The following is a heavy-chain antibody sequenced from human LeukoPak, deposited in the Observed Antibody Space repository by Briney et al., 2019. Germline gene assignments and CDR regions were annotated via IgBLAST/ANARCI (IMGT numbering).Heavy chain of an antibody. Sequence: ASVKVSCKASGYTFTGYYMHWVRQAPGQGREGMGWINPNSGGTNYAQKFQGRVTMTRDTSISTAYMELSRLRSDDTAVYYCARAHFSSSWSAFVPGGYWGQGTLVTVSS. D-gene: IGHD6-13*01. CDR3: ARAHFSSSWSAFVPGGY. CDR1: GYTFTGYY. CDR2: INPNSGGT. J-gene: IGHJ4*02. V-gene: IGHV1-2*02.